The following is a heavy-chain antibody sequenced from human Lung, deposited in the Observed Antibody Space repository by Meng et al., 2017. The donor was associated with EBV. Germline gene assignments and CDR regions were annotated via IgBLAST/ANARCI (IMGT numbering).Heavy chain of an antibody. CDR2: MYYSGST. J-gene: IGHJ2*01. CDR3: ARGATSVFDL. V-gene: IGHV4-31*03. Sequence: QVHLQQSGPGLVKPSQTLSLTCTVSGGSISNGYYWSWVRQHPGKGLEWIGYMYYSGSTYYNPSLKSRVTISVDTSKNQFSLKLSSVTAADTAVYYCARGATSVFDLWGRGTLVTVSS. CDR1: GGSISNGYY.